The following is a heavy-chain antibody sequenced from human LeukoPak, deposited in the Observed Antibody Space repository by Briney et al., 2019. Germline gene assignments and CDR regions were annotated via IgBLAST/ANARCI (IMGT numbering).Heavy chain of an antibody. CDR1: GGSFSAYY. CDR3: ARQEVATIDY. CDR2: INHSGST. Sequence: SETLSLTCAVSGGSFSAYYWSWIRQPPGKGLEWIGEINHSGSTNYNPSLKSRVTISVDTSKNQFSLKLSSVTAADTAVYHCARQEVATIDYWGQGTLVTVSS. V-gene: IGHV4-34*01. D-gene: IGHD2-15*01. J-gene: IGHJ4*02.